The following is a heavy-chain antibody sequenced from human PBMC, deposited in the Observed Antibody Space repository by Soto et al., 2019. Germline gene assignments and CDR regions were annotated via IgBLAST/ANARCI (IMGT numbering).Heavy chain of an antibody. D-gene: IGHD6-19*01. V-gene: IGHV3-21*01. J-gene: IGHJ4*02. Sequence: GGSLRLSCAASGFTFSSYSMNWVRQAPGKGLEWVSSISSSSSYIYYADSVKGRFTISRDNAKNSLYLQMNSLRAEDTAVYYCARDTIAVAGTLDYWGQGTLVTVSS. CDR2: ISSSSSYI. CDR1: GFTFSSYS. CDR3: ARDTIAVAGTLDY.